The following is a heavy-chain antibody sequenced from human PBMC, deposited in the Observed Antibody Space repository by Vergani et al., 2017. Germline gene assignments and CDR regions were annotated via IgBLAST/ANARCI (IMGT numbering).Heavy chain of an antibody. V-gene: IGHV3-48*01. CDR1: GFTFSSYS. Sequence: EVQLVESGGGLVQPGGSLRLSCAASGFTFSSYSMNWVRQAPGKGLEWVSYISSSSSTIYYADSVKGRFTISRDNSKNTLYLQMNSLRAEDTAVYYCAKFADGDAFDIWGQGTMVTVSS. J-gene: IGHJ3*02. CDR2: ISSSSSTI. CDR3: AKFADGDAFDI.